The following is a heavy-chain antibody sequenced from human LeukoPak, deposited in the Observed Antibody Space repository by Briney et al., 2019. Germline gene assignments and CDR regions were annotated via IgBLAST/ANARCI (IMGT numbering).Heavy chain of an antibody. Sequence: GSLRPFRAASGFNLKSYALPWVRQASGQGLEWVAVISYDGSNKYYADSVKGRFTISRDNSKNTLYLQMNSLRAEDTAVYYCARDVNTWNPYYFDYWGQGTLVTVSS. CDR3: ARDVNTWNPYYFDY. J-gene: IGHJ4*02. CDR1: GFNLKSYA. V-gene: IGHV3-30-3*01. CDR2: ISYDGSNK. D-gene: IGHD1-1*01.